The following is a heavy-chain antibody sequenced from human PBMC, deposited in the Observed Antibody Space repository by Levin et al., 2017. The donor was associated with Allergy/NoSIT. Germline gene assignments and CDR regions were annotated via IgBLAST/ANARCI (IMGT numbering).Heavy chain of an antibody. Sequence: SETLSLTCTVSGGSISSDYFWTWIRQPPGKGLEWIGHIFSSGFTSYNPSFRSRVSTSLDTSNNQLSLQLNSVTAADTAVYYCARRRGYGGHDSSNRYYDVWGRGTLVTVLS. CDR1: GGSISSDYF. J-gene: IGHJ2*01. D-gene: IGHD5-12*01. V-gene: IGHV4-30-4*01. CDR2: IFSSGFT. CDR3: ARRRGYGGHDSSNRYYDV.